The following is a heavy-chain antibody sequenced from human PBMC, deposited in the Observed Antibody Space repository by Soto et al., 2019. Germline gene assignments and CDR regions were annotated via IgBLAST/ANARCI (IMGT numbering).Heavy chain of an antibody. V-gene: IGHV3-30-3*01. CDR1: GFTFSSYA. D-gene: IGHD6-19*01. CDR2: ISYDGSNK. Sequence: GGSLRLSCAASGFTFSSYAMHWVRQAPGKGLEWVAVISYDGSNKYYADSVKGRFTISGDNSKNTLYLQMNSLRAEDTAVYYCARVVKQWLADYWGQGTLVTVSS. CDR3: ARVVKQWLADY. J-gene: IGHJ4*02.